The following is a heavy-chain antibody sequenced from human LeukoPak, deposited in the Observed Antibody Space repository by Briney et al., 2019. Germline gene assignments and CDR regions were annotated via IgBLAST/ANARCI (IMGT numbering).Heavy chain of an antibody. CDR2: FSSNGLYI. V-gene: IGHV3-21*01. CDR3: ARVDTRGGAFDI. J-gene: IGHJ3*02. CDR1: GFTFSSYS. D-gene: IGHD2-15*01. Sequence: GGSLRLSCAASGFTFSSYSMNWVRQAPGKGLEWVSSFSSNGLYIYYADSVKGRFTNSRDNAENSLYLQMNSLRAEDTAVYYCARVDTRGGAFDIWGQGTMVTVSS.